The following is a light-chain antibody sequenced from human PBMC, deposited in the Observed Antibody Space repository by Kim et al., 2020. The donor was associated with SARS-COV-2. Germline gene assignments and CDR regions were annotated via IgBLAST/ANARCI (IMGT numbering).Light chain of an antibody. Sequence: PGKTARITCGGNNMGGKSVHWYQQKPGQAPVLVIYYDSDRPSGIPERFSGSNSGNTATLTISRVEAGDEADYYCQVWDSSSDHPRVFGGGTKVTVL. CDR2: YDS. CDR3: QVWDSSSDHPRV. J-gene: IGLJ2*01. CDR1: NMGGKS. V-gene: IGLV3-21*04.